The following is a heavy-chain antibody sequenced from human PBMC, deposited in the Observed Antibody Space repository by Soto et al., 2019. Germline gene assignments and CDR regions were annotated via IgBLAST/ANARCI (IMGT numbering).Heavy chain of an antibody. Sequence: TFSSYGMHWVRQAPGKGLEWVAVIWYDGSNKYYADSVKGRFTISRDNSKNTLYLQMNSLRAEDTAVYYCARGGGNSDFRGNNWFDPWGQGTLVTVSS. CDR3: ARGGGNSDFRGNNWFDP. J-gene: IGHJ5*02. CDR2: IWYDGSNK. CDR1: TFSSYG. V-gene: IGHV3-33*01. D-gene: IGHD2-21*02.